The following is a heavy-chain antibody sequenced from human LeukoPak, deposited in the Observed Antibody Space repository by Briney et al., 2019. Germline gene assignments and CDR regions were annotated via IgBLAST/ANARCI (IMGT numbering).Heavy chain of an antibody. J-gene: IGHJ5*02. D-gene: IGHD2-15*01. CDR2: ISSSSTTR. CDR3: ARDPGYCSGGSCYSEVNWFDP. Sequence: GGSLRLSCAASGFTFSSYSMNWVRQAPGKGLEWVSYISSSSTTRYYADSVKGRFIISRDNAKNSLYLQMNSLRAEDTAAYYCARDPGYCSGGSCYSEVNWFDPWGQGTLVTVSS. V-gene: IGHV3-48*01. CDR1: GFTFSSYS.